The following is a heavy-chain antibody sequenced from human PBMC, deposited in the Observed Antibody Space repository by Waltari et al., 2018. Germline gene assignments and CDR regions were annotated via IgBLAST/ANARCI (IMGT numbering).Heavy chain of an antibody. CDR3: ARGFSYDTSGFYFYY. CDR2: IIPSFGRA. CDR1: GGTFSNCA. J-gene: IGHJ4*02. V-gene: IGHV1-69*01. D-gene: IGHD3-22*01. Sequence: QVQLVQSGAEVKKPGSSVKVSCKASGGTFSNCAISWVRQAPGQGLEWVGGIIPSFGRANYAQNFQGRVTITADEATSTAYMDLRSLRSDDTAVYYCARGFSYDTSGFYFYYWGQGTLVTVSS.